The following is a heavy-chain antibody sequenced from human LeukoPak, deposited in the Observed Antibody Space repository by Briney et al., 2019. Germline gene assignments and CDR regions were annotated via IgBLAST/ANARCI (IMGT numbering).Heavy chain of an antibody. D-gene: IGHD6-13*01. CDR2: INPNSGGT. J-gene: IGHJ5*02. CDR3: ARGAAARPGSKIDP. V-gene: IGHV1-2*02. Sequence: ASVKVSCKASGYTFTGYYMHCVRQAPGQGLEWMGWINPNSGGTNYAQKFQGRVTMTRDTSISTAYMELSRLRSDDTAVYYCARGAAARPGSKIDPWGQGTLVTVSS. CDR1: GYTFTGYY.